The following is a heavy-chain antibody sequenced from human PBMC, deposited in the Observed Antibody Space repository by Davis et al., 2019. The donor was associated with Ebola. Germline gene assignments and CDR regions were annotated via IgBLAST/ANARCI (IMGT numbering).Heavy chain of an antibody. D-gene: IGHD3-10*01. CDR2: IGSDGINT. CDR3: ARAGYYFQKTDYHGLRAFDM. V-gene: IGHV3-30-3*01. J-gene: IGHJ3*02. CDR1: GFIFSTHT. Sequence: PGGSLRLFCAASGFIFSTHTMHWVRQAPGKGLEWVAVIGSDGINTVYADSVKGRFTISRDNSENTLYLQMNSLTTEDTAIYYCARAGYYFQKTDYHGLRAFDMWGQGTMVTAPS.